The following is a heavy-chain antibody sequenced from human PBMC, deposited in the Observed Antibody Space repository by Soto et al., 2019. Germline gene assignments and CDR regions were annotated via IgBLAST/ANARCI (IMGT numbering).Heavy chain of an antibody. CDR2: IYYSGST. J-gene: IGHJ6*02. CDR3: ARDRGYYYDSSGQRTPYYYYGMDV. D-gene: IGHD3-22*01. CDR1: GGPISSGGYY. V-gene: IGHV4-31*03. Sequence: SETLSLTCTVSGGPISSGGYYWTWIRQHPGKGLEWIGYIYYSGSTYYNPSLKSRVTISVDTSKNQFSLKLSSVTAADTAVYYCARDRGYYYDSSGQRTPYYYYGMDVWGQGTTVTVSS.